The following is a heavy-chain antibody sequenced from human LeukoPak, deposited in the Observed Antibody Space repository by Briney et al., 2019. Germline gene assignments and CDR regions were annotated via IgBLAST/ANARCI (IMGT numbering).Heavy chain of an antibody. V-gene: IGHV1-3*01. CDR3: ARDRDYYDSSGYDGAFDI. D-gene: IGHD3-22*01. J-gene: IGHJ3*02. CDR1: GYTFTNYA. CDR2: INAGNGNT. Sequence: ASVKVSCKASGYTFTNYAIHWVRQAPGQRLEWMAWINAGNGNTKYSQKFQGRVTVTRDTSASTAYMELSSLRSEDTALYYCARDRDYYDSSGYDGAFDIWGQGTMVTVSS.